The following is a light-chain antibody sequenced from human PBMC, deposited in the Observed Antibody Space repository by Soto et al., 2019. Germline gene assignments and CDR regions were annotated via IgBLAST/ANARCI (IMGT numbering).Light chain of an antibody. Sequence: QSALTQPRSVSGSPGQSVTISCTGTSSDVGAYNSVSWYQHHPAKAPKLMIYDVTKRPSGVPDRFSGSKSDNTASLTISGLQADDEADYYCCSHAGSYTWVFGGGTQLTVL. V-gene: IGLV2-11*01. CDR3: CSHAGSYTWV. CDR1: SSDVGAYNS. CDR2: DVT. J-gene: IGLJ3*02.